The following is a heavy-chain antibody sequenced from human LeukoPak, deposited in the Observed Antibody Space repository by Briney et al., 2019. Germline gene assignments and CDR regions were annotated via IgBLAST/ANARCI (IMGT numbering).Heavy chain of an antibody. CDR1: GYTFTSYA. CDR3: ARDMGRTYYYDSSGYSTFDY. Sequence: ASGKVSCKASGYTFTSYAMNWVRQAPGQGLEWMGWINTNTGNPTYAQGFTGRFVFSLDTSVSTAYLQISSLNAEDTAVYYCARDMGRTYYYDSSGYSTFDYWGQGTLVTVSS. J-gene: IGHJ4*02. CDR2: INTNTGNP. V-gene: IGHV7-4-1*02. D-gene: IGHD3-22*01.